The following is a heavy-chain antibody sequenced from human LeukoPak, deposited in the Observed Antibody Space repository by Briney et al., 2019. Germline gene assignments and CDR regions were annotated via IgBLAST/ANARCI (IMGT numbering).Heavy chain of an antibody. CDR2: IYYSGST. D-gene: IGHD6-13*01. J-gene: IGHJ6*03. Sequence: SETLSLTCTVSGGSISSYYWSWIRQPPGKGLEWIGYIYYSGSTNYNPSLKSRVTISVDTSKNQFSLKLSSVTTADTAVYYCARDRAAAGEPLYYYYYMDVWGKGTTVTVSS. CDR1: GGSISSYY. CDR3: ARDRAAAGEPLYYYYYMDV. V-gene: IGHV4-59*01.